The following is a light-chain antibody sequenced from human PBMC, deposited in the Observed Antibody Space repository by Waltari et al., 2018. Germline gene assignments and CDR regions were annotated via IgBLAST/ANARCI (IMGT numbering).Light chain of an antibody. Sequence: QSVLTQPPSVSGAPGQRVTISCTGSWSHIGAGCVVHWYQQLPGKAPTLLVYGVNTRPPGVPDRFFASKSGTSASLAIPGLQPEDEADYYCQSYDTSLGVVFGGGTKLTVL. V-gene: IGLV1-40*01. CDR3: QSYDTSLGVV. J-gene: IGLJ2*01. CDR1: WSHIGAGCV. CDR2: GVN.